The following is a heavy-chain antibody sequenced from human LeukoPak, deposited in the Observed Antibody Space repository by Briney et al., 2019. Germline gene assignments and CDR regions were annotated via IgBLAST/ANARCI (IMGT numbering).Heavy chain of an antibody. V-gene: IGHV3-23*01. Sequence: GGSLRLSCAASGFTFSSYAMSWVRQAPGKGLEWVSAISGSGGSTYYADSVKGRFTISRDNSKNTLYLQMNSLRAEDTAVYYCAKVHGGSDILTGYYLLPSYFDYWGQGTLVTVSS. CDR3: AKVHGGSDILTGYYLLPSYFDY. CDR1: GFTFSSYA. CDR2: ISGSGGST. D-gene: IGHD3-9*01. J-gene: IGHJ4*02.